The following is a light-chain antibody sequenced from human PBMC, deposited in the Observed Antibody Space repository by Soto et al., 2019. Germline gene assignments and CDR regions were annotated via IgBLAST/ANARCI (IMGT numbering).Light chain of an antibody. Sequence: QSALTQPASVSGSPGQSITISCTGNSSDVGGYNYVSWYQQHPGKAPKLMIYEVSNRPSGVSHRFSGSKSGNTASLTISGLQAEDEADYYCSSYTSSSTLYVFGTGTKLTVL. V-gene: IGLV2-14*01. CDR1: SSDVGGYNY. CDR3: SSYTSSSTLYV. CDR2: EVS. J-gene: IGLJ1*01.